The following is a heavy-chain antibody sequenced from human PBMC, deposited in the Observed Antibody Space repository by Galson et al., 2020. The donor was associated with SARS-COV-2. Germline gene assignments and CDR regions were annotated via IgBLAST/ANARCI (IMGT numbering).Heavy chain of an antibody. V-gene: IGHV1-58*01. CDR2: IVVGSGKT. Sequence: SVKVSCKTSGFSFTASAVQWVRQARGQRLEWLGWIVVGSGKTNYAQKFQERVTITRDMSTSTAYMEMSSLRSEDTAVYYCAAFVGNNPAYWGQGTLVTVSS. J-gene: IGHJ4*02. CDR1: GFSFTASA. CDR3: AAFVGNNPAY. D-gene: IGHD1-26*01.